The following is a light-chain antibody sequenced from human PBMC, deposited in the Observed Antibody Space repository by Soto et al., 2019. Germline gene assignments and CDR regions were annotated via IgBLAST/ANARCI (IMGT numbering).Light chain of an antibody. J-gene: IGLJ3*02. V-gene: IGLV2-14*02. CDR1: SSV. CDR2: EDT. CDR3: AAWDDSLGSRL. Sequence: QSVLTQPASVSGSPGQSITISCTGTSSVSWFQQHPGKAPKLMICEDTKRPSGISNRFSGSKSGNAASLAISGLRSEDEADYYCAAWDDSLGSRLFGGGTKLTVL.